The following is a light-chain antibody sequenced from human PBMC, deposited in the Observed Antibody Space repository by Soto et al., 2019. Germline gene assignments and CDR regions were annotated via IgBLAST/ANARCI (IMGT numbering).Light chain of an antibody. Sequence: QSAPTQPPSASGSPGQSVTISCTGTSSDVGGYNYVSWYQQHPGKAPKLMVFEVTNRPSGVPDRFSGSKSGNTASLTVSGLQAEDEADYYCSSYAGTNNFDVFGTGTKLTVL. CDR2: EVT. CDR1: SSDVGGYNY. V-gene: IGLV2-8*01. CDR3: SSYAGTNNFDV. J-gene: IGLJ1*01.